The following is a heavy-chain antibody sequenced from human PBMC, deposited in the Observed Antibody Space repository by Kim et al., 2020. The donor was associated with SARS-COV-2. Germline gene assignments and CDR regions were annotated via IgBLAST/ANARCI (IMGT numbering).Heavy chain of an antibody. D-gene: IGHD3-3*01. V-gene: IGHV3-30*18. J-gene: IGHJ6*02. CDR3: AKVITIFGVVINYYYYYGMDV. CDR2: ISYDGSNK. Sequence: GGSLRLSCAASGFTFSSYGMHWVRQAPGKGLEWVAVISYDGSNKYYADSVKGRFTISRDNSKNTLYLQMNSLRAEDTAVYYCAKVITIFGVVINYYYYYGMDVWGQGTTVTVSS. CDR1: GFTFSSYG.